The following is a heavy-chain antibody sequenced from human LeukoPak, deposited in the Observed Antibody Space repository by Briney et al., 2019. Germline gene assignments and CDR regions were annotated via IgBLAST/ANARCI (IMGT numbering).Heavy chain of an antibody. CDR2: INHSGST. J-gene: IGHJ4*02. Sequence: SETLSLTCAVYGGSFSGYYWSWIRQPPGKGLEWIGEINHSGSTNYNPSLKSRVTISVDTSKNQFSLKLSSVTAADTAVYYCARGQFHPHEEPVPDTAMVSGSYFDYWGQGTLVTVSS. CDR1: GGSFSGYY. D-gene: IGHD5-18*01. V-gene: IGHV4-34*01. CDR3: ARGQFHPHEEPVPDTAMVSGSYFDY.